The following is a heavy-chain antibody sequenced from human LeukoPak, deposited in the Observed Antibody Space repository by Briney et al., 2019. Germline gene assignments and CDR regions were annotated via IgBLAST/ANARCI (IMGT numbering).Heavy chain of an antibody. CDR1: GFTFSSYG. V-gene: IGHV3-33*01. CDR3: ARETYYYDSSGYGVLDY. Sequence: GGSLRLSCAASGFTFSSYGMHWVRQAPGKGLEWVAVIWYDGSNKYYADSVKGRFTISRDNSKNTLYLQMNSLRAEDTAVYYCARETYYYDSSGYGVLDYWGQGTLVTVSS. D-gene: IGHD3-22*01. J-gene: IGHJ4*02. CDR2: IWYDGSNK.